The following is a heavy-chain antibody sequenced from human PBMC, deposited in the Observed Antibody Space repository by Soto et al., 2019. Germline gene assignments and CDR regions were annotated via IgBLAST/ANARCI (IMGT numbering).Heavy chain of an antibody. Sequence: GTSVKVSCKDSGYTYTSYARHWVRQAPGQRLEWMGWINAGNGNTKYSQKFQGRVTITRDTSASTAYMELSSLRSEDTAVYYCARDVGGMDVWGQGTTVTSP. J-gene: IGHJ6*02. V-gene: IGHV1-3*01. CDR3: ARDVGGMDV. D-gene: IGHD1-26*01. CDR1: GYTYTSYA. CDR2: INAGNGNT.